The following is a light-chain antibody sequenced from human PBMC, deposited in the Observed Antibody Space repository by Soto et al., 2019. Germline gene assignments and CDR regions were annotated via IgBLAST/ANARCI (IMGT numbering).Light chain of an antibody. CDR1: SGDIGSYNR. Sequence: QSVLTQPASVSGSPGQSITISCTGTSGDIGSYNRVSWYQQHPGKAPKLIIYEVTDRPSGVSNRFSGSKSGNTASLTISGLQAEDEAEYYCSSYTNFNTRACVFGTGTKLTVL. CDR3: SSYTNFNTRACV. CDR2: EVT. V-gene: IGLV2-14*01. J-gene: IGLJ1*01.